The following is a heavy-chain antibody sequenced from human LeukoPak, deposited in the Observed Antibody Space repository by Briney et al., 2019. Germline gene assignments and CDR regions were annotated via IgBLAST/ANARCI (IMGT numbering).Heavy chain of an antibody. D-gene: IGHD3/OR15-3a*01. CDR2: IAFDGSNK. CDR1: GFTFSRHG. J-gene: IGHJ5*02. Sequence: GGSLRLSCAASGFTFSRHGMHWVCQAPGKGLEWISFIAFDGSNKWYADSVKGRFTISRDNYMDTLYLQTNSLRVEDTAVYYCARLGDFWGGGSGSDYWFDPWGQGTLVTVSS. CDR3: ARLGDFWGGGSGSDYWFDP. V-gene: IGHV3-33*05.